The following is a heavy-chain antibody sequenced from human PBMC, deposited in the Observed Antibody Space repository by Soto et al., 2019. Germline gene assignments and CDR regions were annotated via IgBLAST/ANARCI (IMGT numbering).Heavy chain of an antibody. CDR2: IIPLLGIA. V-gene: IGHV1-69*02. CDR3: AISLQQLGYFDK. CDR1: AGTFSGSA. D-gene: IGHD6-13*01. Sequence: QVQLVQSGAEVRKPGSSVKVSCRASAGTFSGSAFSWVRQASGQGLEWMGRIIPLLGIANSAQRFQGRVTITADNSTRTAYMELSSLTFEDTAVYFCAISLQQLGYFDKWGQGTLVTVSS. J-gene: IGHJ4*02.